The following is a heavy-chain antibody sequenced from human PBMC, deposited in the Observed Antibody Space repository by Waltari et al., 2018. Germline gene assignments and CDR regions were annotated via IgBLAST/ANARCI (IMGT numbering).Heavy chain of an antibody. CDR3: ARNYDTNGRYRIPYWSFDL. CDR2: VYYTVRT. Sequence: QVHLQESGPGLVKPSEILSLSCTVSGGSVASLYLSWLRPSPGRGLDWIGFVYYTVRTDYNPSLRSRVTISMDTSRSQFSLRLTSVTAADTAVYYCARNYDTNGRYRIPYWSFDLWGPGTLVSVSS. D-gene: IGHD3-22*01. CDR1: GGSVASLY. V-gene: IGHV4-59*02. J-gene: IGHJ2*01.